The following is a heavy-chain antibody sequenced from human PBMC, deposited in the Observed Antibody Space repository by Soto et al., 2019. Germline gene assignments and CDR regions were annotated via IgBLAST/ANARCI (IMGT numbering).Heavy chain of an antibody. CDR1: GGSISSSSYY. CDR2: IYYSGST. J-gene: IGHJ4*02. V-gene: IGHV4-39*01. Sequence: QLQLQESGPGLVKPSETLSLTCTVSGGSISSSSYYWGWIRQPPGKGLEWIGSIYYSGSTYYNPSLTRRVTISVDTSKNQFSLKLSSVTAADTAVYYCARLIHGSGSQYFDYGGQGTLVTVSS. D-gene: IGHD3-10*01. CDR3: ARLIHGSGSQYFDY.